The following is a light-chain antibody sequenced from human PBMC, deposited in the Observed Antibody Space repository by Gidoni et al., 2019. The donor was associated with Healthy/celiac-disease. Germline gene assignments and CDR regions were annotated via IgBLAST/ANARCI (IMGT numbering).Light chain of an antibody. CDR1: QDISNY. CDR3: QQYGNLPPLT. CDR2: DAS. J-gene: IGKJ4*01. V-gene: IGKV1-33*01. Sequence: DIQLTQSPSSLSASVGDRVTITCQASQDISNYLNWYQQKPGKAPKLLIYDASNLETGVPSRFSGSGSGTDVTFTISSLQPEDIATYYCQQYGNLPPLTFGGGTKVEIK.